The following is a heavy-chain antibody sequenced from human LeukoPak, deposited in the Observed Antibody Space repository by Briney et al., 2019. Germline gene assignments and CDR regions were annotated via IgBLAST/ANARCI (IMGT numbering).Heavy chain of an antibody. CDR1: GGSISNYH. CDR3: ARRDISSGWSFDY. Sequence: SETLSLTCTVSGGSISNYHWRWIRQPAGKGLEWIGQIHTSGSTNYNPPLKSRVTMSIDTPENQLSLTIRSVTAADTAVYYCARRDISSGWSFDYWGQGTLVTVSS. D-gene: IGHD6-19*01. V-gene: IGHV4-4*07. J-gene: IGHJ4*02. CDR2: IHTSGST.